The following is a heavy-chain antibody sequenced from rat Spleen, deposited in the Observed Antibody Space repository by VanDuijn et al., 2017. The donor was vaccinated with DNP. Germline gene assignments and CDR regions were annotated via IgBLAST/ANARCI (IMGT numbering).Heavy chain of an antibody. Sequence: EVQLVESGGGLVLPGRSLKLSCAASGFTFSDYNMAWVRQAPTKGLEWVASISPSGGTTYYRDSVKGRFTISRDNAKSTLYLQMDSLRSEDTATYYCATSPYFGYNYFDYWGQGVMVTVSS. D-gene: IGHD1-6*01. CDR2: ISPSGGTT. CDR3: ATSPYFGYNYFDY. CDR1: GFTFSDYN. J-gene: IGHJ2*01. V-gene: IGHV5S23*01.